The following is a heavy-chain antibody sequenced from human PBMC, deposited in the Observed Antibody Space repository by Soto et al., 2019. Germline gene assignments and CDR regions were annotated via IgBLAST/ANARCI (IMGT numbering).Heavy chain of an antibody. CDR2: IRSKGYGGTI. D-gene: IGHD2-15*01. CDR3: TRDGPECRGGSCYAA. J-gene: IGHJ5*02. Sequence: GSLRLSCTASGFTFGDYMMSWVRQAPGKGLEWVGFIRSKGYGGTIQYAASVQGRFTISGDDSKSIAYLQMNSLKTEDTAVYYCTRDGPECRGGSCYAAWGQGTLVTVSS. CDR1: GFTFGDYM. V-gene: IGHV3-49*04.